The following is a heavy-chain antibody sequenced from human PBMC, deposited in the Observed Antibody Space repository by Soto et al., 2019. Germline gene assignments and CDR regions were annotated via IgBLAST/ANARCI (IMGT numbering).Heavy chain of an antibody. V-gene: IGHV4-31*03. J-gene: IGHJ4*02. Sequence: QVQLQESGPGLVKPSQTLSLTCTVSGGSIRSGGYYWSWIRQHPGTGPEWIGNIFYSGSTYYNPSLKSRVTISVDQSKNQFSLNLSTVTAADTAVYFCARSYYNSQVFGYWGQGTLVTVSS. CDR2: IFYSGST. D-gene: IGHD3-22*01. CDR3: ARSYYNSQVFGY. CDR1: GGSIRSGGYY.